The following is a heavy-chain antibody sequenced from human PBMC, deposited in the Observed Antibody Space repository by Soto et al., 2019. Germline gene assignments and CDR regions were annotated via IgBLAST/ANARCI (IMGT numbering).Heavy chain of an antibody. CDR2: IYSDGTST. V-gene: IGHV3-74*01. CDR1: GFTFDYYW. D-gene: IGHD1-26*01. J-gene: IGHJ3*01. Sequence: PGGSLRLSCAASGFTFDYYWMHWVRQAPGKGLVWVSRIYSDGTSTTYAESVKGRFTISRDNAKNTVSLQMNILRADYTAVYYCARGDRGAFDLWGQGTVVTVSS. CDR3: ARGDRGAFDL.